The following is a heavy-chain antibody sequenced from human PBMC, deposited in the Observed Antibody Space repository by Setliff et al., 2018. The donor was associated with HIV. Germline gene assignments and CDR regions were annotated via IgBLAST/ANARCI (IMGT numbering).Heavy chain of an antibody. J-gene: IGHJ4*02. D-gene: IGHD3-3*01. CDR3: ARQSYDFWSGPLGFDY. CDR2: IYYSGRT. Sequence: SETLSLTCTVSGGSISSSSCYWGWIRQPPGKGLEWIGSIYYSGRTYHNPSLKSRVTISVDTSKNHFSLKLSSVTAADTAVYYCARQSYDFWSGPLGFDYWGQGTLVTVSS. V-gene: IGHV4-39*01. CDR1: GGSISSSSCY.